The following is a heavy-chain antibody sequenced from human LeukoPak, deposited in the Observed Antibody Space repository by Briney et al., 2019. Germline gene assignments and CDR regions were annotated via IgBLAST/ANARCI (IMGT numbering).Heavy chain of an antibody. J-gene: IGHJ3*02. D-gene: IGHD4-17*01. V-gene: IGHV1-69*02. CDR3: ARGMTTVTNGAFDI. CDR1: GGTFSSYT. CDR2: IIPILGIA. Sequence: SVKVPCKASGGTFSSYTISWVRQAPGQGLEWMGRIIPILGIANYAQKFQGRVTITADKSTSTAYMGLSSLRSEDTAVYYCARGMTTVTNGAFDIWGQGTMVTVSS.